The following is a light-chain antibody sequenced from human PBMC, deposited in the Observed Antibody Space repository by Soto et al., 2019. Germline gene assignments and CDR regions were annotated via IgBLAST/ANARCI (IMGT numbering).Light chain of an antibody. CDR3: AGCVHSLPASV. CDR2: SNN. CDR1: SSNIGSNT. V-gene: IGLV1-44*01. Sequence: QSVLTQPPSASGTPGQRVTISCSGSSSNIGSNTVNWYQQLPGTAPKLLIYSNNQRPSGVPDRFSGSKSGTSASLAISGLQSEDEADYYCAGCVHSLPASVFVTG. J-gene: IGLJ6*01.